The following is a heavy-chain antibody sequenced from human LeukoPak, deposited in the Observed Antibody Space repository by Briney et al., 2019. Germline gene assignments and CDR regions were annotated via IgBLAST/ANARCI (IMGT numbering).Heavy chain of an antibody. Sequence: PGGSLRLSCAASGFTFSSYAMSWVRQAPGKGLEWVSAISGSGGSTYYAGSVKGRFTISRDNSKNTLYLQMNSLRAEDTAVYYCAKDKEYSSSKFDYWGQGTLVTVSS. V-gene: IGHV3-23*01. J-gene: IGHJ4*02. CDR2: ISGSGGST. D-gene: IGHD6-6*01. CDR1: GFTFSSYA. CDR3: AKDKEYSSSKFDY.